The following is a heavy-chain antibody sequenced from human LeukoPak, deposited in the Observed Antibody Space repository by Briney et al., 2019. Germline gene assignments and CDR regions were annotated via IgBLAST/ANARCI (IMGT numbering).Heavy chain of an antibody. CDR2: IYPGDSDT. Sequence: GESLKISCKGSGYSFTSYWIGWVRQMPGKGLEWMGIIYPGDSDTRYSPSFQGQVTISADKSISTAYLQWSSLKASDTAMYYCARGGYCSSTSCYEATWFDPWGQGTLVTVSS. D-gene: IGHD2-2*01. J-gene: IGHJ5*02. V-gene: IGHV5-51*01. CDR1: GYSFTSYW. CDR3: ARGGYCSSTSCYEATWFDP.